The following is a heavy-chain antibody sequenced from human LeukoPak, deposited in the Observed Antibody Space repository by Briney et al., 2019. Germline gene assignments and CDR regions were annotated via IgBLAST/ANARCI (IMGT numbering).Heavy chain of an antibody. CDR3: ARDVPAYYYDSSGYTDAFDI. V-gene: IGHV3-33*01. CDR2: IWYDGSNK. D-gene: IGHD3-22*01. J-gene: IGHJ3*02. CDR1: GFTFSSYG. Sequence: GRSLRLSCAASGFTFSSYGMHWVRQAPGKGLEWVAVIWYDGSNKYYADSVKGRFTISRDNSKNTLYLQMNSLRAEDTAVYYRARDVPAYYYDSSGYTDAFDIWGQGTMVTVSS.